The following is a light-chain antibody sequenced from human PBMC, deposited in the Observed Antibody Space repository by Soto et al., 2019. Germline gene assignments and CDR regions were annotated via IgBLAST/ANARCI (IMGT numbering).Light chain of an antibody. CDR1: QSVSSY. J-gene: IGKJ4*01. Sequence: EIVLTQSPATLSLSPGERATLSCRASQSVSSYLAWYQQKPGQAPRLLIYDASNRATGIPARFSGSGSGIDFTHTISSLEPEDFAVYYCQHRSNWPLTFGGGTKVESK. CDR2: DAS. CDR3: QHRSNWPLT. V-gene: IGKV3-11*01.